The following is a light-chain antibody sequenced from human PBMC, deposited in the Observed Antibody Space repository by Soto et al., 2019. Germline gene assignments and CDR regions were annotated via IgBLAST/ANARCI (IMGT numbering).Light chain of an antibody. J-gene: IGLJ2*01. CDR3: QSYDTSNHVV. CDR1: SGSIASNY. CDR2: EDN. V-gene: IGLV6-57*02. Sequence: NFMLTQPHSVSESPGKTVTISCTGSSGSIASNYVQWYQQRPGGAPTTVIYEDNQRPSGVPDRFSGSIDSSSNSASLTISGLKTEDEADYYCQSYDTSNHVVFGGGTKLTVL.